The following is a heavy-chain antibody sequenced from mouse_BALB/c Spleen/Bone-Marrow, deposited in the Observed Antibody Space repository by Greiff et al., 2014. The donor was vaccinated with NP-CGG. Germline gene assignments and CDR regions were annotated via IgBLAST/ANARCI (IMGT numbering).Heavy chain of an antibody. CDR2: INPSTGYT. CDR3: ARKGYGNYHYYAMDY. CDR1: GYTFTSYW. D-gene: IGHD2-1*01. Sequence: VQLQQSGAELAKPGASVKMSCKASGYTFTSYWMYWIKQRPGQGLEWIGYINPSTGYTEYNQKFKDKATLTADKSSNTAYMQLSSLTSEDSAVYYCARKGYGNYHYYAMDYGGQGTSVTVSS. V-gene: IGHV1-7*01. J-gene: IGHJ4*01.